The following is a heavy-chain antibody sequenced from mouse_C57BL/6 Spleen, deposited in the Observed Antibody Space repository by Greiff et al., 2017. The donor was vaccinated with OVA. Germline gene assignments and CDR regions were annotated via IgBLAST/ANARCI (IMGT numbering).Heavy chain of an antibody. D-gene: IGHD1-1*01. CDR2: INYDGSST. CDR1: GFTFSDYY. V-gene: IGHV5-16*01. Sequence: EVMLVESEGGLVQPGSSMKLSCTASGFTFSDYYMAWVRQVPEKGLEWVANINYDGSSTYYLDSLKSRFIISRDNAKNILYLQMSSLKSEDTATYYCARDQDYGSSYSYFDVWGTGTTVTVSS. J-gene: IGHJ1*03. CDR3: ARDQDYGSSYSYFDV.